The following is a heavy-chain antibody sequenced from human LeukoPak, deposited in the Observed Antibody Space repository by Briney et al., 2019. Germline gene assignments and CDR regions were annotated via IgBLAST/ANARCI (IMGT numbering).Heavy chain of an antibody. CDR1: GDSVSSNSAA. D-gene: IGHD6-13*01. J-gene: IGHJ6*02. CDR2: TYYRSKWYN. Sequence: SQTLSLTCAISGDSVSSNSAAWNWIRQSPSRGLEWLGRTYYRSKWYNDYAVSVKSRITINPDTSKNQFSLQLNSVTPEDTAVCYCARAGESGYSSSWYVDYYYYGMDVWGQGTTVTVSS. V-gene: IGHV6-1*01. CDR3: ARAGESGYSSSWYVDYYYYGMDV.